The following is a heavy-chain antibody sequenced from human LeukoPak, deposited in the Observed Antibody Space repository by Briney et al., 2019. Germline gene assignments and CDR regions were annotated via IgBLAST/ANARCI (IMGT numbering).Heavy chain of an antibody. CDR3: ARSLIYDYVWGSYRYTNYFDY. Sequence: SETLSLTCTVSGGSSSSGSYYWGWIRQPPGKGLEWIGSIYYSGSTYYNPSLKSRVTISVDTSKNQFSLKLSSVTAADTAVYYCARSLIYDYVWGSYRYTNYFDYWGQGTLVTVSS. V-gene: IGHV4-39*01. D-gene: IGHD3-16*02. CDR2: IYYSGST. CDR1: GGSSSSGSYY. J-gene: IGHJ4*02.